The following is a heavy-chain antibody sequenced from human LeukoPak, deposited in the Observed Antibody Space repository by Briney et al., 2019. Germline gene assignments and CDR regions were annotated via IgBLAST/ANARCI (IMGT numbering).Heavy chain of an antibody. J-gene: IGHJ4*02. Sequence: ASVKVSCKVSGYTLTELSMHWVRQAPGKGLEWMGGFDPEDGETIYAQKFQGRVTMTEDTSTDTAYMELSSLRSEDTTVYYCATFFSTVSYFDYWGQGTLVTVSS. V-gene: IGHV1-24*01. CDR3: ATFFSTVSYFDY. CDR2: FDPEDGET. CDR1: GYTLTELS. D-gene: IGHD4-17*01.